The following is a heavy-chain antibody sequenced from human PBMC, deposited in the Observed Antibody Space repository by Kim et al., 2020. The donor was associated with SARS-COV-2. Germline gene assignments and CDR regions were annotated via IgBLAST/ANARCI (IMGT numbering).Heavy chain of an antibody. CDR1: GFTFSNYK. CDR3: ARDPGYCSGGSCSDAFDI. J-gene: IGHJ3*02. CDR2: ISSSGSTI. D-gene: IGHD2-15*01. Sequence: GGSLRLSCAASGFTFSNYKMNWVRQAPGKGLEWVSHISSSGSTIYYADSVKGRFTISRDNAKNSLYLQMNSLRAEDTAVYYCARDPGYCSGGSCSDAFDIWGQGTMVTVSS. V-gene: IGHV3-48*03.